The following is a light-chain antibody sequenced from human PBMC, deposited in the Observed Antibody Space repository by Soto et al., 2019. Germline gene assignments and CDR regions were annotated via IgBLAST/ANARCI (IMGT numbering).Light chain of an antibody. CDR3: QQYDSYPYT. V-gene: IGKV1-5*03. CDR1: QSVVTW. CDR2: KAS. Sequence: DIQMTQSPSTLSASVGDRVTITCRASQSVVTWLAWYQQKPGKAPKLLIYKASTLETGVPSRFSGSGSGTEFTLTISSLQPDDFATYYCQQYDSYPYTFGQGTILEIK. J-gene: IGKJ2*01.